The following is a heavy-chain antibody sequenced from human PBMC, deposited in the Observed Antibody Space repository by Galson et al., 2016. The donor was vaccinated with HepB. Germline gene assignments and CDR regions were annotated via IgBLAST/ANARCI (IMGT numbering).Heavy chain of an antibody. CDR1: GLTFSDHY. CDR3: ANPTTSDAFHI. J-gene: IGHJ3*02. Sequence: SLRLSCAASGLTFSDHYMDWVRQAPGKGLEWVGRIRDKANNYTTEYAASVECRFSVSTDESKNSLYLQMNSLETEDTDVYYCANPTTSDAFHIWGQGTMVIVSS. D-gene: IGHD5-12*01. CDR2: IRDKANNYTT. V-gene: IGHV3-72*01.